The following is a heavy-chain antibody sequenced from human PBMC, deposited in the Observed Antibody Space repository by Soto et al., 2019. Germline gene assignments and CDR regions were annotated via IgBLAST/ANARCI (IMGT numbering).Heavy chain of an antibody. CDR3: ARHEGWTGPDQ. CDR2: IFHDGNT. D-gene: IGHD2-8*02. V-gene: IGHV4-4*02. CDR1: GASIGSGGW. Sequence: SETLSLTCAVSGASIGSGGWWSWVRQPPGKGLEWIAEIFHDGNTNYSPSLKSRVTISVDKSQNQFSLNVYSVTAADTAVYYCARHEGWTGPDQWGQGTLVTISS. J-gene: IGHJ5*02.